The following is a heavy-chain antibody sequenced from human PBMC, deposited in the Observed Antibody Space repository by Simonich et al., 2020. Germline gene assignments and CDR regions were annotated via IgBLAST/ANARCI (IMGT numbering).Heavy chain of an antibody. Sequence: EVQLVESGGGLVQPGGSLRLSCAASGFTFSGYWMHWVRQAPGKGLVWVSRINSEGSSTSYADSVKGRFTIARDNAKNTLYLQMNSLRAEDTAVYYCARDYSNYDAFDIWGQGTMVTVSS. CDR2: INSEGSST. V-gene: IGHV3-74*01. CDR3: ARDYSNYDAFDI. CDR1: GFTFSGYW. D-gene: IGHD4-4*01. J-gene: IGHJ3*02.